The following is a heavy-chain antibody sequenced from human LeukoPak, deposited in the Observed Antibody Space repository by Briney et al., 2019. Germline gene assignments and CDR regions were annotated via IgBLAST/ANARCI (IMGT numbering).Heavy chain of an antibody. Sequence: ASVTVSCKASGYTFTGYYMHWVRQAPGQGLEWMGWIYLNSGGTNYAQKFQGRVTMTRDTSISTAYMELSRLRSDDTAVYYCASGSSAALHDYYGSGSYYNLGYWGQGTLVTVSS. CDR1: GYTFTGYY. CDR2: IYLNSGGT. V-gene: IGHV1-2*02. CDR3: ASGSSAALHDYYGSGSYYNLGY. J-gene: IGHJ4*02. D-gene: IGHD3-10*01.